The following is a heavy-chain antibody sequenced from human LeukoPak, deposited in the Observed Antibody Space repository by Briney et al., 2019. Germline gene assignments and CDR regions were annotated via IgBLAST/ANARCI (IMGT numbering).Heavy chain of an antibody. CDR1: GFTFSSYS. Sequence: GGSLRLSCAASGFTFSSYSMNWVRQAPGKGLEWVSRIDSDGSKTDYADSVKGRFTFSRDNARNTLYLQMNSLRAEDTAVYYCVRLSSGYYGLIDHWGQGTLVTVSS. J-gene: IGHJ4*02. CDR3: VRLSSGYYGLIDH. V-gene: IGHV3-74*01. CDR2: IDSDGSKT. D-gene: IGHD3-22*01.